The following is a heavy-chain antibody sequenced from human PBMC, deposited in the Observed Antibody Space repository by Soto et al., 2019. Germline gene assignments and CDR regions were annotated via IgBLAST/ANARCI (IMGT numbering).Heavy chain of an antibody. J-gene: IGHJ4*02. D-gene: IGHD5-12*01. CDR1: GFTFSSYS. CDR2: ISSSSSYI. V-gene: IGHV3-21*01. CDR3: ASYAEMAKTFDY. Sequence: GGSLRLSCAASGFTFSSYSMNWVRQAPGKGLEWVSSISSSSSYIYYADSVKGRFTISRDNAKNSLYLQMNSLRAEDTAVYYCASYAEMAKTFDYWGQGTLVTVSS.